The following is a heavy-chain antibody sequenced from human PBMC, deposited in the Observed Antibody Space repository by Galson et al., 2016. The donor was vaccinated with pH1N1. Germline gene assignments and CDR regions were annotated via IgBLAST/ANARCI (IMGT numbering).Heavy chain of an antibody. V-gene: IGHV3-7*01. J-gene: IGHJ5*02. CDR1: GFTFSNYW. Sequence: SLRLSCAASGFTFSNYWMHWVRQVPGKGLEWVANIKEDGSETYYVDSVRGRFTISRDNPKNSPYLQMSSLRDEDTALYYCARAIGGRSPSWGQGTLVTVSS. CDR3: ARAIGGRSPS. D-gene: IGHD3-16*02. CDR2: IKEDGSET.